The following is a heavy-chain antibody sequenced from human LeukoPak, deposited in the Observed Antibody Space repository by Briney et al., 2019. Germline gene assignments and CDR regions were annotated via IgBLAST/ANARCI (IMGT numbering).Heavy chain of an antibody. D-gene: IGHD3-22*01. J-gene: IGHJ6*02. Sequence: SETLSLTCTVSGGSISSSSYYWGWIRQPPGKGLEWIGSIYYSGSTYYNPSLKSRVTISVDTSKNQFSLELSSVTAADTAVYYCASQYYYDSSGYYFDYYYGMYVWGQGTMVTVSS. CDR3: ASQYYYDSSGYYFDYYYGMYV. V-gene: IGHV4-39*07. CDR2: IYYSGST. CDR1: GGSISSSSYY.